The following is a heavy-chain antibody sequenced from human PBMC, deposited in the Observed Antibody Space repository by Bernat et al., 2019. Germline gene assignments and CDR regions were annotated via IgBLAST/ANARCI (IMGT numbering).Heavy chain of an antibody. CDR1: GFTFSSYE. D-gene: IGHD6-19*01. V-gene: IGHV3-48*03. CDR2: ISSSGSTI. Sequence: EVQLVESGGGLVQPGGSLRLSCAASGFTFSSYEMNWVRQAPGKGLEWVSYISSSGSTIYYADSVKGRFTISRDNAKNSLYLQMNSLRAEDTAVYYCARDQRGYSSGGDAFDIWGQGTMVTVSS. J-gene: IGHJ3*02. CDR3: ARDQRGYSSGGDAFDI.